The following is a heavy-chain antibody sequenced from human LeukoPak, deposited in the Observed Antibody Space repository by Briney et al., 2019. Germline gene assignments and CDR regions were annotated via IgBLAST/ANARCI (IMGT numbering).Heavy chain of an antibody. D-gene: IGHD2-15*01. Sequence: PGGSLRLSCAASGFTVSSNYMSWVRQAPGKGLEWVSVIYSGGNTYYADSVKGRFTISRDNSKNTLSLQMDRLRAEDTALYYCAKDSGGNYFAAGCFDFWGQGTLVTVSS. CDR1: GFTVSSNY. CDR2: IYSGGNT. V-gene: IGHV3-53*01. J-gene: IGHJ4*02. CDR3: AKDSGGNYFAAGCFDF.